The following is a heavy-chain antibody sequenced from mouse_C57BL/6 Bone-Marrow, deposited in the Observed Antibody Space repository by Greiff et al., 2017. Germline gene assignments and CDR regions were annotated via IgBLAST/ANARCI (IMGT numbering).Heavy chain of an antibody. J-gene: IGHJ4*01. CDR3: AMGELRRGDYYAMDY. Sequence: QVQLQQPGAELVKPGASVKVSCKASGYTFTSYWMHWVKQRPGQGLEWIGRIHPSDSDTNYNQKFKGKATLTVDKSSSTAYMQRSSLTSEDSAVYYCAMGELRRGDYYAMDYWGQGTSVTVSS. D-gene: IGHD2-4*01. CDR1: GYTFTSYW. V-gene: IGHV1-74*01. CDR2: IHPSDSDT.